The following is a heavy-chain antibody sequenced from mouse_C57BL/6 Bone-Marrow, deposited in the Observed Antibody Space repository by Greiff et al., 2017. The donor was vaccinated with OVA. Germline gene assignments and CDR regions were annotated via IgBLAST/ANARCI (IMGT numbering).Heavy chain of an antibody. V-gene: IGHV2-5*01. CDR1: GFSLTSYG. D-gene: IGHD1-1*01. J-gene: IGHJ2*01. Sequence: QVQLKESGPGLVQPSQSLSITCTVSGFSLTSYGVHWVRQSPGKGLEWLGVIWRGGSTDYNAAFMSRLSITKDNSKSQVFYKMNSLQADDTAIYCCARNCYGSSLHFDDWGQGTTLTVSS. CDR3: ARNCYGSSLHFDD. CDR2: IWRGGST.